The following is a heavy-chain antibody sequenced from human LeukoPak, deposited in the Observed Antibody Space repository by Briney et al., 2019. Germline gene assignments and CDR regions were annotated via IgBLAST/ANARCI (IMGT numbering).Heavy chain of an antibody. CDR1: GFTFSSYA. V-gene: IGHV3-30*14. CDR2: ISYDGSNK. J-gene: IGHJ4*02. Sequence: PGGSLRLSCAASGFTFSSYAMHWVRQAPGKGLEWVAVISYDGSNKYYADSVKGRFTISRDNSKNTLYLQMNSLRAEDTAVYYCARDGELLGDCWGQGTLVTVSS. CDR3: ARDGELLGDC. D-gene: IGHD1-26*01.